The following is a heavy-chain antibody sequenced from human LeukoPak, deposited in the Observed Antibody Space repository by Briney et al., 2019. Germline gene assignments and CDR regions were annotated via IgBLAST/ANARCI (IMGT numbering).Heavy chain of an antibody. D-gene: IGHD6-6*01. CDR2: IYYSGST. V-gene: IGHV4-59*08. CDR3: ARHRGSYSSSDFDY. CDR1: GGSISSYY. Sequence: PSETLSLTCTVSGGSISSYYWSWIRQPPGKGLEWIGYIYYSGSTNYNPSLKGRVTMSVDTSKNQFSLKLSSVTAADTAVYYCARHRGSYSSSDFDYWGQGTLVTVSS. J-gene: IGHJ4*02.